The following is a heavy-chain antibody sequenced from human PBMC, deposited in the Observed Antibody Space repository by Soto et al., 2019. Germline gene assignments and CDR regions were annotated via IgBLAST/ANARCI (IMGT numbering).Heavy chain of an antibody. V-gene: IGHV1-24*01. CDR2: FDPEDGET. CDR1: GYTLTELS. CDR3: ATSYADSSGYYYFAFDI. Sequence: ASVKVSCKVSGYTLTELSMHWARQAPGKGLEWMGGFDPEDGETIYAQKFQGRVTMTEDTSTDTAYMELSSLRSEDTAVYYCATSYADSSGYYYFAFDIWGQGTMVTVSS. D-gene: IGHD3-22*01. J-gene: IGHJ3*02.